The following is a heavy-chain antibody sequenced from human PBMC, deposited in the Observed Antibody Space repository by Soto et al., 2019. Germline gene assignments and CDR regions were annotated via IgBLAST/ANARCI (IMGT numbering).Heavy chain of an antibody. D-gene: IGHD2-21*01. CDR1: GFSVSKYA. J-gene: IGHJ4*02. Sequence: EVQLVESGGGLIQPGGSLRLYCAASGFSVSKYAMIWVRQAPGKGQEWVSGITGSGGTIEYAASVRGRFTIFKDTSKNTVYLQMNSLRAEDTAMYYCAKDAIYNDGLWLAAEWGQGTLVTVS. CDR3: AKDAIYNDGLWLAAE. CDR2: ITGSGGTI. V-gene: IGHV3-23*04.